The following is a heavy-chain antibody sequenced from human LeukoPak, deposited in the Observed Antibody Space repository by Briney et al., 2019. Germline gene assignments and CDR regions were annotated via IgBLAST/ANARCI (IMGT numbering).Heavy chain of an antibody. CDR3: ARSPLLRFLEWSYGSPDY. D-gene: IGHD3-3*01. CDR1: GFTFSSYS. J-gene: IGHJ4*02. CDR2: ISSSSSYI. V-gene: IGHV3-21*01. Sequence: GGSLRLSCASSGFTFSSYSMNWVRQARGKGLEGVSSISSSSSYIYYADSVKGRFTISRDNAKNSLYLQMNSLRAEDTAVYYCARSPLLRFLEWSYGSPDYWGQGTLVTVSS.